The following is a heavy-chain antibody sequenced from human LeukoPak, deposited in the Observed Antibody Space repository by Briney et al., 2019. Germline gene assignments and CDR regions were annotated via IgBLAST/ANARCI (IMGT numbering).Heavy chain of an antibody. CDR2: ISAYNGNT. CDR1: GYTFTSYG. D-gene: IGHD3-22*01. J-gene: IGHJ4*02. CDR3: ARPGGDDYYDSWFDY. V-gene: IGHV1-18*01. Sequence: ASVKVSCKASGYTFTSYGISWVRQAPGQGLEWMGWISAYNGNTNYAQKLQGRVTMTTDTSTSTAYMELRSLRSDDTAVYYCARPGGDDYYDSWFDYWGQGTLVTVSS.